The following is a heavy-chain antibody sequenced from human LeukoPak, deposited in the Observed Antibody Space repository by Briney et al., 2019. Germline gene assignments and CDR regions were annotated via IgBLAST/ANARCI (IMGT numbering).Heavy chain of an antibody. Sequence: EASVKVSCKASGYSFTGHYIHWVRQAPGQGLEWVGRINPNSGGTNYVEKFRGRVTMTTDTSISTAYMELSRLRSADTAVYYCARDRYDSSGYYLVGSEGFDPWGQGTLVTVSS. V-gene: IGHV1-2*06. CDR3: ARDRYDSSGYYLVGSEGFDP. CDR2: INPNSGGT. D-gene: IGHD3-22*01. CDR1: GYSFTGHY. J-gene: IGHJ5*02.